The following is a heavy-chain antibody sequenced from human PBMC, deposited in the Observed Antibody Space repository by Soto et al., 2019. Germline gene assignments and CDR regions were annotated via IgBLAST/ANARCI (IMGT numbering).Heavy chain of an antibody. V-gene: IGHV1-2*04. D-gene: IGHD6-19*01. CDR1: GYVITCYY. CDR2: INPNSGDT. CDR3: ATSRISIAGSGETEYFFAY. Sequence: GPSAKVSCKDSGYVITCYYRCWVRQANGQRIEWMGWINPNSGDTNYTKKFQGWVTMTRDTSISTAYMGLSRLRSDDTAVYYCATSRISIAGSGETEYFFAYWGQGTMVTVSS. J-gene: IGHJ4*03.